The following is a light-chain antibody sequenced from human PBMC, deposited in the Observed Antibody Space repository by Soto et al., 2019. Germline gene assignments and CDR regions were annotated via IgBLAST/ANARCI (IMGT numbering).Light chain of an antibody. V-gene: IGKV1-9*01. CDR1: QGISSY. J-gene: IGKJ1*01. CDR2: AAS. Sequence: DIQLTQSPSFLSASVGDRVTISCRASQGISSYLAWYQQSPGKAPKLLIYAASTLQSGVPSRFSGSGSGTEFTLTISSLQPEDVATYHCQQHTTFGQGTKVDIK. CDR3: QQHTT.